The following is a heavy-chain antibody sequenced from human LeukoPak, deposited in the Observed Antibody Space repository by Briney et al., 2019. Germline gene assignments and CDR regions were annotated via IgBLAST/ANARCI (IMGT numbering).Heavy chain of an antibody. V-gene: IGHV1-18*01. CDR2: ITVYSGKT. D-gene: IGHD3-22*01. Sequence: ASVKVSCKTSGYTFVNYAIAWVRQALGQGLEWMGWITVYSGKTNYAQKLQERVTMTTETSTSTAYMELRTLRSDDTAVYFCARVNFDIMSGYYVPHVFDIWGQGTMVTVSS. CDR3: ARVNFDIMSGYYVPHVFDI. CDR1: GYTFVNYA. J-gene: IGHJ3*02.